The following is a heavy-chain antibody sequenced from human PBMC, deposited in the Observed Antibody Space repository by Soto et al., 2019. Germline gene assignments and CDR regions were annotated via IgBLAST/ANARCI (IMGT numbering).Heavy chain of an antibody. CDR1: GFSLSTSGVG. D-gene: IGHD3-16*01. J-gene: IGHJ4*02. V-gene: IGHV2-5*02. Sequence: SGPTLVNPTQTLTLTCTFSGFSLSTSGVGVGWIRQPPGKALEWLALIYWDDDKRYSPSLKSRLTITKDTSKNQVVLTMTNMDPVDTATYYCAHGRTYGSGKPKLRADMITFGGAPPTKFDYWGQGTLVTVSS. CDR3: AHGRTYGSGKPKLRADMITFGGAPPTKFDY. CDR2: IYWDDDK.